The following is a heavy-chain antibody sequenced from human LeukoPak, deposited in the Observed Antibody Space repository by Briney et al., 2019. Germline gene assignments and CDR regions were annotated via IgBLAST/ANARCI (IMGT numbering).Heavy chain of an antibody. J-gene: IGHJ6*03. CDR1: GFTVDDYG. V-gene: IGHV3-20*04. CDR3: ARALSGNYGAFYYYYMDV. Sequence: GSLRLSCAASGFTVDDYGMSWVRQAPGKGLEWVSGINWNGGSTGYADSVKGRFTISRDNAKNSLYLQMNSLRAEDTAFYYCARALSGNYGAFYYYYMDVWGKGTTVTVS. D-gene: IGHD1-26*01. CDR2: INWNGGST.